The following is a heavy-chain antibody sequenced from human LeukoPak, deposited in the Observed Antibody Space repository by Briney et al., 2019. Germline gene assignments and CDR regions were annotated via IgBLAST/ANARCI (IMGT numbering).Heavy chain of an antibody. CDR2: ISYDGSNK. V-gene: IGHV3-30-3*01. CDR3: ARDWGAVVVPAAHFDC. J-gene: IGHJ4*02. D-gene: IGHD2-2*01. Sequence: GGSLRLSCAASGFTFSSYAMHWVRQAPGKGLEWVAVISYDGSNKYYADSVKGRFTISRDNSKNTLYLQMNSLRAEDTAVYYCARDWGAVVVPAAHFDCWGQGTLVTVSS. CDR1: GFTFSSYA.